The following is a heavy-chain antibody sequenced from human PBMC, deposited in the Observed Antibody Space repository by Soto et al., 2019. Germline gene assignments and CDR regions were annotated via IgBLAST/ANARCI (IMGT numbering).Heavy chain of an antibody. V-gene: IGHV3-30-3*01. Sequence: GGSLRLSCAASGFTFSSYAMHWVRQAPGKGLEWVAVISYDGSNKYYADSVKGRFTISRDNSKNTLYLQMNSLRAEDTAVYYCARDTFPHVDIAATTDAFDIWGQGTMVTVSS. CDR3: ARDTFPHVDIAATTDAFDI. D-gene: IGHD5-12*01. CDR1: GFTFSSYA. J-gene: IGHJ3*02. CDR2: ISYDGSNK.